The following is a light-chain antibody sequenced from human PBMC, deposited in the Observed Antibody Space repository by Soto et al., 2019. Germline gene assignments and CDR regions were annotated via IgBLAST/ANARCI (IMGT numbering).Light chain of an antibody. J-gene: IGKJ3*01. CDR2: AAS. CDR1: HSINTSF. V-gene: IGKV3-20*01. CDR3: QQYASAPFS. Sequence: EIVLTQSPCTLSFSPLDRSTLSCRASHSINTSFLAWFQQKPGQAPRLLIYAASTRATGIPDRFSGSASETDFTLTINRLEPEDSAVYYCQQYASAPFSLGPGTKVDIK.